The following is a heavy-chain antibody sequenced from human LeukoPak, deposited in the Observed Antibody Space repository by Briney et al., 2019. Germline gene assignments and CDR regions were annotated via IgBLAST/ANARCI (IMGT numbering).Heavy chain of an antibody. J-gene: IGHJ4*02. CDR3: ARGGFYDILTRD. D-gene: IGHD3-9*01. CDR2: ISSSSSYI. CDR1: GFTFSSYS. V-gene: IGHV3-21*01. Sequence: GRSLSLSCAPSGFTFSSYSVTWVRQAAGPELKWVSSISSSSSYIYYADSVKGRFTISRDNAKNSLYLQMNSLRAEDTAVYYCARGGFYDILTRDWGQGTLVTVSS.